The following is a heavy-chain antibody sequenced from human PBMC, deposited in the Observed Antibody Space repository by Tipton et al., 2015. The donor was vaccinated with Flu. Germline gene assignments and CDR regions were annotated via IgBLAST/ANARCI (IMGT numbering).Heavy chain of an antibody. D-gene: IGHD1-26*01. CDR2: IYYTGSA. J-gene: IGHJ4*02. CDR1: GGSITNYY. CDR3: AKHTAGRSMGDFAY. V-gene: IGHV4-59*08. Sequence: TLSLTCTASGGSITNYYWSWIRQPPGKGLEFIGYIYYTGSASYNPSLCSRVTMSVDTSKNQFSLKVTSVTAADTAVYYCAKHTAGRSMGDFAYWGQGILVTVSS.